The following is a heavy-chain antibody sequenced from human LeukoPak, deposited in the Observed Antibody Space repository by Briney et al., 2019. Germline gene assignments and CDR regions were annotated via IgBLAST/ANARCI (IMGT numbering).Heavy chain of an antibody. CDR3: AKYPGAAVAGDFDY. J-gene: IGHJ4*02. CDR1: GVTFSSCA. Sequence: GGSLRLSCAASGVTFSSCAMSWVRQAPGKGLEWVSAISGSGGSTYYADSVKGRFTISRDNSKNTLYLQMNSLRAEDTAVYYCAKYPGAAVAGDFDYWGQGTLVTVSS. D-gene: IGHD6-19*01. CDR2: ISGSGGST. V-gene: IGHV3-23*01.